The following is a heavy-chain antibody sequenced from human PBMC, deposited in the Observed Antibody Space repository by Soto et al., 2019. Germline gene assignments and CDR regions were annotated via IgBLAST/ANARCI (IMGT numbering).Heavy chain of an antibody. J-gene: IGHJ4*02. CDR2: ISGSGGST. D-gene: IGHD3-3*01. Sequence: PGGSLRLSCAASGFTFSSYAMSWVRQAPGKGLEWVSAISGSGGSTYYADSVKGRFTISRDNSKNTLYLQMNSLRAEDTAVYYCAKDPRNPLLRFLEWLPEFVYFDYWGQGTLVTVSS. CDR1: GFTFSSYA. V-gene: IGHV3-23*01. CDR3: AKDPRNPLLRFLEWLPEFVYFDY.